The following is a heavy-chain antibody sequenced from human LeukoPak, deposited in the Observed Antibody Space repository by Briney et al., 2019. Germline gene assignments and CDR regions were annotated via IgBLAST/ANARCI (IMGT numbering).Heavy chain of an antibody. Sequence: SETLSLTCTVSGGSISSFHWSWIRQPPGKGLEWIGYIYYSGSTNYNPSLKSRVTFSVDTSKNQFSLTLSSVTAADTAVYYCARGYYGSGSPFDYWGQGTLVTVSS. V-gene: IGHV4-59*08. D-gene: IGHD3-10*01. J-gene: IGHJ4*02. CDR2: IYYSGST. CDR1: GGSISSFH. CDR3: ARGYYGSGSPFDY.